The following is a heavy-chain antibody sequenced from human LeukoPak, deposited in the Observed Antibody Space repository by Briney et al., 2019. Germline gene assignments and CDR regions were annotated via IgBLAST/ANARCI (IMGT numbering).Heavy chain of an antibody. D-gene: IGHD3-10*01. V-gene: IGHV3-53*01. CDR3: ARGGYDSGSYYKGPLYYFDY. J-gene: IGHJ4*02. Sequence: GGSLRLSCAASGFTVSSNYMSWVRQAPGKGLEWVSGIYSGGATYYTDSVKGRFTISRDNSKNTLYLQMNSLRAEDTAVYYCARGGYDSGSYYKGPLYYFDYWGQGTLVTVSS. CDR1: GFTVSSNY. CDR2: IYSGGAT.